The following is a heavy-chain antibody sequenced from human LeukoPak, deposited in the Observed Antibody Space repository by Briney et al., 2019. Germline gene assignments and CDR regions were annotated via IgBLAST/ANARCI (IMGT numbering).Heavy chain of an antibody. V-gene: IGHV3-53*01. CDR2: IYSGGST. CDR3: AGGSYYYDSSGPADY. D-gene: IGHD3-22*01. CDR1: GFTVSSNY. J-gene: IGHJ4*02. Sequence: GGSLRLSCAASGFTVSSNYMSWVRQAPGKGLEWVSVIYSGGSTYYADSVKGRFTISRDNAKDSLYLQMNSLRAEDTAVYYCAGGSYYYDSSGPADYWGQGTLVTVSS.